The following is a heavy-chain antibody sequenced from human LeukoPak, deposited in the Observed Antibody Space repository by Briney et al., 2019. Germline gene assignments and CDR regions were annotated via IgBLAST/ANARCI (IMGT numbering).Heavy chain of an antibody. J-gene: IGHJ2*01. D-gene: IGHD3-10*01. V-gene: IGHV4-59*01. CDR2: IYYSGST. CDR3: ARHALNYYGSGSYYNPRWYFDL. Sequence: SETLPLTCTVSGGSISSYYWSWIRQPPGKGLEWIGYIYYSGSTNYNPSLKSRVTISVDTSKNQFSLKLSSVTAADTAVYYCARHALNYYGSGSYYNPRWYFDLWGRGTLVTVSS. CDR1: GGSISSYY.